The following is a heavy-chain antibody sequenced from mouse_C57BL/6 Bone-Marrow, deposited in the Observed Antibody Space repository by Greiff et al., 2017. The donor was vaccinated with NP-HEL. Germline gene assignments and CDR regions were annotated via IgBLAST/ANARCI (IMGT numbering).Heavy chain of an antibody. CDR1: GYTFTSYG. V-gene: IGHV1-81*01. Sequence: VQRVESGAELARPGASVKLSCKASGYTFTSYGISWVKQRTGQGLEWIGEIYPRSGNTYYNEKFKGKATLTADKSSSTAYMELRSLTSEDSAVYFCARWLPFDYWGQGTTLTVSS. CDR2: IYPRSGNT. CDR3: ARWLPFDY. D-gene: IGHD2-2*01. J-gene: IGHJ2*01.